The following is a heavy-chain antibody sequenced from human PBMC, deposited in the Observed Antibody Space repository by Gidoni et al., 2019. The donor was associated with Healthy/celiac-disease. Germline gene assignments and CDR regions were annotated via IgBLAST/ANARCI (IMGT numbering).Heavy chain of an antibody. D-gene: IGHD4-17*01. J-gene: IGHJ5*02. CDR1: GFTFSGSA. Sequence: EVQLVESGGGLVQPGGALKLSCAASGFTFSGSAMHWVRQASGKGLEWVGRIRSKANSYATAYAASVKGRFTISRDDSKNTAYLQMNSLKTEDTAVYYCTRLGGDYGWFDPWGQGTLVTVSS. CDR2: IRSKANSYAT. V-gene: IGHV3-73*02. CDR3: TRLGGDYGWFDP.